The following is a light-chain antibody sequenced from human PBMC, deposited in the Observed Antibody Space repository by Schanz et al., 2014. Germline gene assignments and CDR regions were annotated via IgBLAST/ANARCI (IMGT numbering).Light chain of an antibody. V-gene: IGLV2-8*01. CDR2: EVS. J-gene: IGLJ1*01. Sequence: QSVLTQPPSASGSPGQSVTISCTGTGSDVGGYNYVSWYQQHPGKAPKLMIYEVSKRPSGVPDRFSGSKSGNTASLTVSGLQAEDEADYYCTSYTSSSPYVFGTGTKLTVL. CDR1: GSDVGGYNY. CDR3: TSYTSSSPYV.